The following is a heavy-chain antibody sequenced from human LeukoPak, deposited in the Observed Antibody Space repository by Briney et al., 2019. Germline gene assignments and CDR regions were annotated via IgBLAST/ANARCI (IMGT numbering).Heavy chain of an antibody. J-gene: IGHJ4*02. CDR1: GYTFTSYG. V-gene: IGHV1-69*05. CDR3: ARDTHNYYDSSGSLGY. CDR2: IIPIFGTA. Sequence: GASVKVSCKVSGYTFTSYGISWVRHAPGQGLEWMGRIIPIFGTANYAQKFQGRVTITTDESTSTAYMELSSLRSEDTAVYYCARDTHNYYDSSGSLGYWGQGTLVTVSS. D-gene: IGHD3-22*01.